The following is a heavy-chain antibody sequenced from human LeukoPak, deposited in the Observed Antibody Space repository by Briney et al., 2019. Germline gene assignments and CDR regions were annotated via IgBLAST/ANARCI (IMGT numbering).Heavy chain of an antibody. CDR2: IKQDGSEK. D-gene: IGHD5-18*01. CDR3: ARRRGYSYQSWFDP. J-gene: IGHJ5*02. Sequence: PGGSLRLSCAASGFTFSSYWMSWVRQAPGKGLEWVANIKQDGSEKYYVDSVKGRFTISRDNAKNSLYLQMNSLRAEDTAVYYCARRRGYSYQSWFDPWGQGTLATVSS. V-gene: IGHV3-7*01. CDR1: GFTFSSYW.